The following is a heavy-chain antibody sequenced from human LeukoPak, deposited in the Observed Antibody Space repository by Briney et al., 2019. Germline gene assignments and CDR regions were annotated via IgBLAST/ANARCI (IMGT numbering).Heavy chain of an antibody. CDR3: AGSYRRAHIL. J-gene: IGHJ4*02. Sequence: SETLSLTCAVSGGSMSSGGYSWSWIRQPPGKGLEWIGYIYHSGSTYYNPSLKSRVTISVDRSKNQFSLKLSSVTAADTAVYYCAGSYRRAHILWGQGTLVTVSS. V-gene: IGHV4-30-2*01. CDR1: GGSMSSGGYS. CDR2: IYHSGST. D-gene: IGHD2-21*01.